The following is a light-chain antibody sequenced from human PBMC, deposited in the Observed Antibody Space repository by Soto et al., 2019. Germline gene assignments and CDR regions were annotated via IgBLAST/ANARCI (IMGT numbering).Light chain of an antibody. V-gene: IGKV1-33*01. CDR3: QQYDDLPLT. J-gene: IGKJ4*01. CDR2: DAS. Sequence: IQMTQSPSSLSASVGDRVTITCQATQDISNYLNWYQQKPGKAPKLLIYDASNLQTGVPSRFSAYRSETDFTFTISSLQPEDIATYYCQQYDDLPLTFGGGTKVDSK. CDR1: QDISNY.